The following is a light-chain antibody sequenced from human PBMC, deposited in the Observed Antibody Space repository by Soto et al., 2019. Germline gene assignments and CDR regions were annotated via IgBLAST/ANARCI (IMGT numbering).Light chain of an antibody. CDR2: GNS. Sequence: QSVLTQPPSVSGAPGQRVTISCTGSSSNIGAGYDVYWYQQLPGTAPKLLIYGNSNRPSGVPDRFSGSKSGTSASLAITGLQAEDEADYYCQSYDSSLSWVFGGGTKVTVL. CDR3: QSYDSSLSWV. V-gene: IGLV1-40*01. CDR1: SSNIGAGYD. J-gene: IGLJ3*02.